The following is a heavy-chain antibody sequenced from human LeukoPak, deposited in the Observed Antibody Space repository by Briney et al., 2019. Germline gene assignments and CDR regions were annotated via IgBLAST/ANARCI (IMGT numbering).Heavy chain of an antibody. V-gene: IGHV3-30-3*01. Sequence: GGSLRLSCAASGFTFTHYPIHGVRQAPGKARECLRHKSYDGSNIYYAHSVKGSLTISRDNPKNTLHLQIHSRRPEHTAVYYFARDQYRCAHGARWGQGSLVGVCS. D-gene: IGHD1-1*01. J-gene: IGHJ4*02. CDR1: GFTFTHYP. CDR3: ARDQYRCAHGAR. CDR2: KSYDGSNI.